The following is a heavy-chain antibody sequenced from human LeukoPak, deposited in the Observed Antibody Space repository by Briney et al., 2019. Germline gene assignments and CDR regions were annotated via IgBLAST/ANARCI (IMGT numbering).Heavy chain of an antibody. CDR3: ASHRSRNYYDSSGLGY. V-gene: IGHV1-8*01. Sequence: GASVTVSFKASGYTFTSYDINWVGQATGQGLACMGWMNPNSGNTGYAQKFQGRVTTTRITSISTAYMELSILRSEEPAVYYCASHRSRNYYDSSGLGYWGQGTLVTVSS. D-gene: IGHD3-22*01. CDR2: MNPNSGNT. J-gene: IGHJ4*02. CDR1: GYTFTSYD.